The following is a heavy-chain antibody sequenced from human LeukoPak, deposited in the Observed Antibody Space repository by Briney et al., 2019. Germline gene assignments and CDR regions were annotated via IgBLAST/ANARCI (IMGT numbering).Heavy chain of an antibody. V-gene: IGHV4-59*12. D-gene: IGHD2-2*02. CDR1: GGSISNYY. J-gene: IGHJ5*02. CDR3: ARDNIYCSSTSCYRNDNWFDP. Sequence: TASETLSLTCTVSGGSISNYYWTWIRQPPGKGLEWIGYIYYNGSTNYNPSLKSRVTISVDTSKNQFSLKLSSVTAADTAVYYCARDNIYCSSTSCYRNDNWFDPWGQRTLVTVSS. CDR2: IYYNGST.